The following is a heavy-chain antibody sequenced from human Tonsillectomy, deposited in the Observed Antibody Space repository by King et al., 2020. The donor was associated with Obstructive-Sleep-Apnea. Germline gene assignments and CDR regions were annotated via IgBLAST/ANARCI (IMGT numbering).Heavy chain of an antibody. V-gene: IGHV3-33*06. J-gene: IGHJ6*02. CDR3: AKPPWESDYTYAMDV. Sequence: VQLVESGGGVVQPERSLRLSCAASGFTFRTYGMHWVRQAPGKGLEWVAVIWPDGSNKYYADSVRGRFTVSRDNSKNTLYLQMSSLRAEDTAVYYGAKPPWESDYTYAMDVWGQGTTVTVSS. CDR1: GFTFRTYG. D-gene: IGHD4-11*01. CDR2: IWPDGSNK.